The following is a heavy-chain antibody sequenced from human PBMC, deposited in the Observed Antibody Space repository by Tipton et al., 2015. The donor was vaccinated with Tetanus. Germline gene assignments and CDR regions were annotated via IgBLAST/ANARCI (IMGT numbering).Heavy chain of an antibody. CDR3: AGDGEKIMTSDRRQRRATNYYYHYGLDV. J-gene: IGHJ6*02. D-gene: IGHD3-10*01. V-gene: IGHV4-61*08. CDR2: IYHSESA. Sequence: TLSLTCTVSGASLRGGDYHWNWIRQSPGKGLEWIGNIYHSESANYNPSLKSRVTISVDTSKNQITLTLKSVAAADTALYYCAGDGEKIMTSDRRQRRATNYYYHYGLDVWGQGTTVTVSS. CDR1: GASLRGGDYH.